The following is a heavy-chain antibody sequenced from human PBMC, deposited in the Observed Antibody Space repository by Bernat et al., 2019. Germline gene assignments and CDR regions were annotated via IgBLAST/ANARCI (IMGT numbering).Heavy chain of an antibody. J-gene: IGHJ6*02. CDR1: GFTFSSYW. CDR2: IKQDGSEK. Sequence: EVQLVESGGGLVQPGGSLRLSCAASGFTFSSYWMSWVRQAPGKGLEWVANIKQDGSEKYYVDSVKGRFTISRDNAKNSLYLQMNSLRAEDTAVYYCASAQEWLYYYGMDVWGQGTTVTVSS. V-gene: IGHV3-7*03. CDR3: ASAQEWLYYYGMDV. D-gene: IGHD3-3*01.